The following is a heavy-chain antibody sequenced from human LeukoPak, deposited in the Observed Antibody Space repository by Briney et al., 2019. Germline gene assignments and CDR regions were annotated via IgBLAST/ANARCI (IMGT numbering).Heavy chain of an antibody. J-gene: IGHJ4*02. CDR2: ISYSGNA. CDR1: GGSISRHF. D-gene: IGHD3-22*01. V-gene: IGHV4-59*11. Sequence: SETLSLTCTVSGGSISRHFWSWIRQPPGKGLEWIGYISYSGNADYNPSLKSRVTISVDTSKNQFSLKLSSVTAADTAVYHCAQIRPSTYYDSSGSFDYWGQGTLVTVSS. CDR3: AQIRPSTYYDSSGSFDY.